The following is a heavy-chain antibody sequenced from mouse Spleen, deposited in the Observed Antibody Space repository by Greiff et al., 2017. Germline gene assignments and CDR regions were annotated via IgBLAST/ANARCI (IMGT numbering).Heavy chain of an antibody. CDR1: GFNIKDDY. CDR3: TSYGNYVNYFDY. J-gene: IGHJ2*01. V-gene: IGHV14-4*01. CDR2: IDPENGDT. Sequence: EVKLMESGAELVRPGASVKLSCTASGFNIKDDYMHWVKQRPEQGLEWIGWIDPENGDTEYASKFQGKATITADTSSNTAYLQLSSLTSEDTAVYYCTSYGNYVNYFDYWGQGTTLTVSS. D-gene: IGHD2-10*02.